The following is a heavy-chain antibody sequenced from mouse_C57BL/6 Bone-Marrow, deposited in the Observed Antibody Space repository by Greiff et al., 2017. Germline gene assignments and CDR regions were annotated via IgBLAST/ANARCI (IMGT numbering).Heavy chain of an antibody. CDR3: ARGIYDGYYGY. D-gene: IGHD2-3*01. CDR2: IYPGSGST. J-gene: IGHJ2*01. CDR1: GYTFTSYW. Sequence: QVQLQQPGAELVKPGASVKMSCKASGYTFTSYWITWVKQRPGQGLEWIGDIYPGSGSTKYNEKFKSKATLTVYTSSSTAYMQLRSLTSEDSSVYYCARGIYDGYYGYWGQGTTLTVSS. V-gene: IGHV1-55*01.